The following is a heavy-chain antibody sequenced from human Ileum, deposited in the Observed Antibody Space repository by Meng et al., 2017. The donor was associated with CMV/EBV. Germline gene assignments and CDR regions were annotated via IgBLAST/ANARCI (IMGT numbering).Heavy chain of an antibody. D-gene: IGHD1-26*01. Sequence: ASVKVSCKASGYTFTGYYMHWVRQAPGQGLEWMGWINPNSGGTNYAQKFQGRVTMTRDMSISTAYMELSRLRSDDTAVYYCARVLVGATGVDYWGQGTLVTVSS. V-gene: IGHV1-2*02. J-gene: IGHJ4*02. CDR1: GYTFTGYY. CDR3: ARVLVGATGVDY. CDR2: INPNSGGT.